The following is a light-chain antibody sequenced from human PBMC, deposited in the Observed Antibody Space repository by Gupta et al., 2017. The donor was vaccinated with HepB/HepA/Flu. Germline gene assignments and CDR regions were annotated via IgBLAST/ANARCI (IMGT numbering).Light chain of an antibody. CDR1: QSISSY. Sequence: SQMTQPPSSLSASVGDRVTITCRASQSISSYLNWYQQKPGKAPELLIYAASTLQTGVPSRFSGSGSGTDFTLTVSRLQPEDFATYYCQENDNAPRTFGGGTKVEIK. CDR2: AAS. V-gene: IGKV1-39*01. J-gene: IGKJ4*01. CDR3: QENDNAPRT.